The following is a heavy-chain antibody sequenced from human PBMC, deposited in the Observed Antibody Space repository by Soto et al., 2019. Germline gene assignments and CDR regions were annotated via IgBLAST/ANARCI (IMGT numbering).Heavy chain of an antibody. V-gene: IGHV1-69*13. CDR1: GGTFSSYA. Sequence: ASVKVSCKASGGTFSSYAISWVRQAPGQGLEWMGGIIPIFGTANYAQKFQGRVTITADESTSTAYMELSSLRSEDTAVYYCARDRYFYDFWSGNLDYWGQGTLVTVSS. CDR3: ARDRYFYDFWSGNLDY. D-gene: IGHD3-3*01. CDR2: IIPIFGTA. J-gene: IGHJ4*02.